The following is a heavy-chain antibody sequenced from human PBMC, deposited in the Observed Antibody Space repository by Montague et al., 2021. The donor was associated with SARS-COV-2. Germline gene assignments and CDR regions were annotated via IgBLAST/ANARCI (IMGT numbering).Heavy chain of an antibody. Sequence: SLRLSCAASGFTVSSNYMSWVRQAPGKGLEWVSVIYGGGSTYYADSVKGRFTISRDNSKNTLYLQMNSLRAEDTAVYYCARAGGRYCSGGSCYFGYWGQGTLVTVSS. V-gene: IGHV3-53*01. J-gene: IGHJ4*02. CDR1: GFTVSSNY. CDR3: ARAGGRYCSGGSCYFGY. D-gene: IGHD2-15*01. CDR2: IYGGGST.